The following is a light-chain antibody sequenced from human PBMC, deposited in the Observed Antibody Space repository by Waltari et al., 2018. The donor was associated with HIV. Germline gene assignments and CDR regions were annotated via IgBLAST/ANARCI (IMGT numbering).Light chain of an antibody. V-gene: IGKV1-17*01. CDR1: QGIRND. J-gene: IGKJ2*01. Sequence: DIQMTQSHSSLSASVGDRVTITCRASQGIRNDLGWYQHKPGTPPRRLIYSASTLQSGVSSRFSGSGSGTEFTLTISSLQPEDSATYYCLQHYDYPRSFGQGTKLGI. CDR2: SAS. CDR3: LQHYDYPRS.